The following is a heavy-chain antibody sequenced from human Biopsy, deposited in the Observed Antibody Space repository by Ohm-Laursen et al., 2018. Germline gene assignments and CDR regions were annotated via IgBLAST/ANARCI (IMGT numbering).Heavy chain of an antibody. D-gene: IGHD2-8*01. CDR3: AKCMTGGSNYYFHH. V-gene: IGHV3-33*06. CDR1: GFSFSDNY. J-gene: IGHJ4*02. Sequence: SLRLSCAASGFSFSDNYMDRVRQAPGKGLEWVAAIWYDGSNKNYADSVKGRFTISRDNSKNTLYLQMNSLRGEDTAVYYCAKCMTGGSNYYFHHCGQGTLVTVSS. CDR2: IWYDGSNK.